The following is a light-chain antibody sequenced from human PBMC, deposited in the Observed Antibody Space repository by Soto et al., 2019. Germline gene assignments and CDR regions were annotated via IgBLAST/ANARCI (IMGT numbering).Light chain of an antibody. CDR2: AAS. J-gene: IGKJ3*01. CDR3: QQSYSTPKFT. Sequence: DIQMTQSPSSLSASVGDRVTITCRASQSISSYLNWYQQKPGKAPKLLIYAASSLQSGVPSRFSGSGSGTDFTLTFSSLQPEDFATYYCQQSYSTPKFTFGPGTKVDIK. CDR1: QSISSY. V-gene: IGKV1-39*01.